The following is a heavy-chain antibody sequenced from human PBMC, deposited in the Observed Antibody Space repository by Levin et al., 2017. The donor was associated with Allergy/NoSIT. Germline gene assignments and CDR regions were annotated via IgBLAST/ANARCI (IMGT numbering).Heavy chain of an antibody. Sequence: PGGSLRLSCAASGFILSTYGMHWVRQAPGKGLEWVAVLTYDGTNKNYADSVRGRFTISRDSSKNTLYLQMNSLRAEDTAVYYCARDGNWNDKSMVYFDYWGQGTLVTVSS. V-gene: IGHV3-33*01. J-gene: IGHJ4*02. D-gene: IGHD1-1*01. CDR3: ARDGNWNDKSMVYFDY. CDR1: GFILSTYG. CDR2: LTYDGTNK.